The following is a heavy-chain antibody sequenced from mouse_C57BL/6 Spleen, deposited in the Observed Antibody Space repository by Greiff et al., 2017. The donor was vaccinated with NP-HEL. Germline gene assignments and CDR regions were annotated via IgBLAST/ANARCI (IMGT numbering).Heavy chain of an antibody. CDR2: INPYNGGT. CDR1: GYTFTDYY. Sequence: VQLQQSGPVLVKPGASVKMSCKASGYTFTDYYMNWVKQSHGKSLEWIGVINPYNGGTSYNQKFKGKATLTVDKSSSTAYMELNSLTSEDSAVYYCARRGNYYAMDYWGQGTSVTVSS. CDR3: ARRGNYYAMDY. J-gene: IGHJ4*01. V-gene: IGHV1-19*01. D-gene: IGHD2-1*01.